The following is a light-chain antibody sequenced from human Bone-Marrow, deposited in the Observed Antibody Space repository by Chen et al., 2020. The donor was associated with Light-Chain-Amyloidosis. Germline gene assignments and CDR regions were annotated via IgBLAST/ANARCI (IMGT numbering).Light chain of an antibody. V-gene: IGLV3-25*03. CDR3: QSADSSGTYEVI. CDR1: DLPTKY. J-gene: IGLJ2*01. CDR2: WDT. Sequence: SYELTQPPSVSVSPGQTARITCSGDDLPTKYAYWYQQKPGQAPVLVVHWDTGRPSGISERFSGSSSGTTATLTISGVQAEDEADYHCQSADSSGTYEVIFGGGTKLTVL.